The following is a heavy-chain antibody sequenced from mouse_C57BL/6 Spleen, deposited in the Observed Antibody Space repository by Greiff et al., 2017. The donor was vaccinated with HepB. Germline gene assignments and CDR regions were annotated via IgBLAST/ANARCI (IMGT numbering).Heavy chain of an antibody. Sequence: LQESGPELVKPGASVKISCKASGYSFTDYNMNWVKQSNGKSLEWIGVINPNYGTTSYNQKFKGKATLTVDQSSSTAYMQLNSLTSEDSAVYYCARGIITTVVADFDYWGQGTTLTVSS. D-gene: IGHD1-1*01. CDR1: GYSFTDYN. CDR3: ARGIITTVVADFDY. J-gene: IGHJ2*01. V-gene: IGHV1-39*01. CDR2: INPNYGTT.